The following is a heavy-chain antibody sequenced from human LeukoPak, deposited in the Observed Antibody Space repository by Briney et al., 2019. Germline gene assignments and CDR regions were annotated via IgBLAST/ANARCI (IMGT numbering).Heavy chain of an antibody. CDR3: ARASPPQLPYYYYYMDV. V-gene: IGHV3-30*02. CDR1: GFTFSSYG. D-gene: IGHD2-2*01. J-gene: IGHJ6*03. CDR2: IRYDGSNK. Sequence: GGSLRLSCAASGFTFSSYGMHWVRQAPGKGLEWVAFIRYDGSNKYYADSVKGRFTISRDNSKNTLYLQMNSLRAEDTAVYYCARASPPQLPYYYYYMDVWGKGTTVTVSS.